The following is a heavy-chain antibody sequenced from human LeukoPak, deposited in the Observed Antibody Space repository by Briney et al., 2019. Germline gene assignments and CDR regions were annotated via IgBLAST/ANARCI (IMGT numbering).Heavy chain of an antibody. CDR3: ARDGALVRGENWFDP. V-gene: IGHV4-59*11. J-gene: IGHJ5*02. Sequence: SETLSLTCTLSGGSISSHYWSWIRQPPGKGLEWIGYIYYSGSTNYNPSLKSRVTISVDTSKTQFSLKLSSVTAADTAVYYCARDGALVRGENWFDPWGQGTLVTVSS. D-gene: IGHD6-6*01. CDR2: IYYSGST. CDR1: GGSISSHY.